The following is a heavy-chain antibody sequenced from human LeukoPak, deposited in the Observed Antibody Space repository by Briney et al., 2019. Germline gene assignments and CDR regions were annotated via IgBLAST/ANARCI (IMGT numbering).Heavy chain of an antibody. J-gene: IGHJ4*02. V-gene: IGHV4-39*01. CDR3: ARRATGSWGYFDY. Sequence: SETLSLTCTVSGGSISSSSYYWGWIRQPPGKGLEWIGSIHYSGSTYDNPSLRSRVTISVDTSKNQFSLKLRSVTAADTAAYYCARRATGSWGYFDYWGQGTLVTVSS. D-gene: IGHD3-16*01. CDR1: GGSISSSSYY. CDR2: IHYSGST.